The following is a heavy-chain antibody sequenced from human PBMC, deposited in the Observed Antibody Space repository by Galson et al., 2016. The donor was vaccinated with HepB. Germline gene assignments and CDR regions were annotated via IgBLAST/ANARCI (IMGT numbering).Heavy chain of an antibody. D-gene: IGHD6-13*01. CDR3: ARQAAGIFLGYGLDG. V-gene: IGHV5-51*01. Sequence: QSGAEVKKPGESLKIACKASGYTFTNYRIVWVRQMPGKGLEWMGIIYPGDSVTRHSPSFQGNVTMSVDKSISTAYLQWGSLKASDTAVYYCARQAAGIFLGYGLDGWGQGTTVTVSS. CDR2: IYPGDSVT. J-gene: IGHJ6*02. CDR1: GYTFTNYR.